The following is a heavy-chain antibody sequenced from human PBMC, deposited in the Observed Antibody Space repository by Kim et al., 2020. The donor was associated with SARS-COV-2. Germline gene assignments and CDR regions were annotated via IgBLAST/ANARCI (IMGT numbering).Heavy chain of an antibody. J-gene: IGHJ4*02. D-gene: IGHD3-9*01. CDR3: ARDSYYDILTGWSGFDY. Sequence: GGSLRLSCAASGFTFSSYSMNWVRQAPGKGLEWVSYISSSSSTIYYADSVKGRFTISRDNAKNSLYLQMNSLRDEDTAVYYCARDSYYDILTGWSGFDYWGQGTLVTVSS. CDR2: ISSSSSTI. CDR1: GFTFSSYS. V-gene: IGHV3-48*02.